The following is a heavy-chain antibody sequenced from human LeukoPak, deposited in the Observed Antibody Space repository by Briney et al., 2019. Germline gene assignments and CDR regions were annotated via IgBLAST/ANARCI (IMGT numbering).Heavy chain of an antibody. V-gene: IGHV1-69*13. CDR2: IIPIFGTA. J-gene: IGHJ4*02. D-gene: IGHD3-22*01. CDR3: ARDTGSGFDY. Sequence: GASVTVSCKASGYTFTSYGISWVRQAPGQGLEWMGGIIPIFGTANYAQKFQGRVTITADESTSTAYMELSSLRSEDTAVYYCARDTGSGFDYWGQGTLVTVSS. CDR1: GYTFTSYG.